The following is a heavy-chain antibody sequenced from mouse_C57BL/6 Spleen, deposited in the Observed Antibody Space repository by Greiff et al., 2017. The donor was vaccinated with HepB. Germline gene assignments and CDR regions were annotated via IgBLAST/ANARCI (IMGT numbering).Heavy chain of an antibody. CDR2: ISDGGSYT. V-gene: IGHV5-4*01. CDR3: ARDRDYGGGYYFDY. D-gene: IGHD2-4*01. Sequence: EVKLVESGGGLVKPGGSLKLSCAASGFTFSSYAMSWVRQTPEKRLEWVATISDGGSYTYYPDNVKGRFTISRDNAKNNLYLQMSHLKSEDTAMYYCARDRDYGGGYYFDYWGQGTTLTVSS. J-gene: IGHJ2*01. CDR1: GFTFSSYA.